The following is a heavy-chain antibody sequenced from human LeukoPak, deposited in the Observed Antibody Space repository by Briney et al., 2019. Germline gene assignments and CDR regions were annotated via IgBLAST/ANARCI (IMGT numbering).Heavy chain of an antibody. CDR3: AREGYSYGQSPYFDY. V-gene: IGHV3-21*01. D-gene: IGHD5-18*01. Sequence: PGGSLRLSCAASGFTFSSYSMNWVRQAPGKGLEWASSISSSSSYMYYADSVKGRFTISRDNAKKSLYLQMNSLRAEDTAVYYCAREGYSYGQSPYFDYWGQGTLVTVSS. J-gene: IGHJ4*02. CDR2: ISSSSSYM. CDR1: GFTFSSYS.